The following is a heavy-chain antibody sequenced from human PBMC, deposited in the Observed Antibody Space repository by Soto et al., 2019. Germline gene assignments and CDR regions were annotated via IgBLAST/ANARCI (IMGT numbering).Heavy chain of an antibody. CDR2: IYYSGST. J-gene: IGHJ4*02. D-gene: IGHD4-17*01. Sequence: QLQLQESGPGLVKPSETLSLTCTVSGGSISSSSYYWGWIRQPPGKGLEWIGSIYYSGSTYYNPSLKSRVTISVDTSKNQFSLKLSSVTAADTAVYYCARFWGKRMSTVNHYFDYWGQGTLVTVSS. CDR3: ARFWGKRMSTVNHYFDY. CDR1: GGSISSSSYY. V-gene: IGHV4-39*01.